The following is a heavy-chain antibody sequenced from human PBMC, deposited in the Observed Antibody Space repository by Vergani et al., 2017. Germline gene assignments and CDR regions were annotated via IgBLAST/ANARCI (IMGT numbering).Heavy chain of an antibody. V-gene: IGHV1-8*01. D-gene: IGHD3-16*02. CDR3: ARDGRMITFGGVIVIRGDAFDI. CDR1: GYTFTSYD. CDR2: MNPNSGNT. J-gene: IGHJ3*02. Sequence: QVQLVQSGAEVKKPGASVKVSCKASGYTFTSYDINWVRQATGQGLEWMGWMNPNSGNTGYAQKFQGRVTMTTDTSTSTAYMELRSLRSDDTAVYYCARDGRMITFGGVIVIRGDAFDIWGQGTMVTVSS.